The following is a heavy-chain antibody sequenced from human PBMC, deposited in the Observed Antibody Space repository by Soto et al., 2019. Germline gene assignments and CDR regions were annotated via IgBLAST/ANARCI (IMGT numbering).Heavy chain of an antibody. CDR3: ARGRGYSYGWYFDY. CDR2: INWNGGST. V-gene: IGHV3-20*04. Sequence: EVQLAESGGGVVRPGGSLRLSCAASGFTFDDNGMSWVRQAPGKVLEWVSGINWNGGSTGYADSVKGRFTISRDNAKNSLYLQMNSLRAEDTALYYCARGRGYSYGWYFDYWGQGTLVTVSS. D-gene: IGHD5-18*01. J-gene: IGHJ4*02. CDR1: GFTFDDNG.